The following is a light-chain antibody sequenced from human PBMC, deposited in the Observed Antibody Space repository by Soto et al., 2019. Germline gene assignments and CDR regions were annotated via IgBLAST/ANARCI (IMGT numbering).Light chain of an antibody. V-gene: IGKV1-5*02. CDR2: HAS. Sequence: DIQMTQSPSALPASVGDRVTIIFWASQSISNWLAWSQQKLGTAPKVLIYHASNLQSGVPSRFSGSGSGTEFTLTISSLQPDDFATYYCQQYNSYSFGQGTKVDNK. CDR1: QSISNW. J-gene: IGKJ1*01. CDR3: QQYNSYS.